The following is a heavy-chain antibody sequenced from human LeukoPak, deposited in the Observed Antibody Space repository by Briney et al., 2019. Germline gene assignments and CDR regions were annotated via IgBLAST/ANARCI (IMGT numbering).Heavy chain of an antibody. CDR3: SLLGDY. V-gene: IGHV1-24*01. CDR2: FDPEDGET. J-gene: IGHJ4*02. D-gene: IGHD3-10*01. Sequence: ASVKVSCKVSGYTLTELSMHWVRQAPGKGLEWMGGFDPEDGETIYAQKFQGRVTMTRDTSTSTVYMELSSLRSEDTAVYYCSLLGDYWGQGTLVTVSS. CDR1: GYTLTELS.